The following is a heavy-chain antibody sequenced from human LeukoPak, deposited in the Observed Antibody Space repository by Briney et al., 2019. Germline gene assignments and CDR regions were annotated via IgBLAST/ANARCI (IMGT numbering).Heavy chain of an antibody. D-gene: IGHD1-14*01. CDR1: GFTFSGYA. CDR3: AKGGITMTDYYFDY. J-gene: IGHJ4*02. V-gene: IGHV3-30*04. CDR2: ISYDGSNK. Sequence: GGSLRLSCAASGFTFSGYAMHWVRQAPGKGLEWVAVISYDGSNKYYADSVKGRFTISRDNSKNTLYLQMNSLRAEDTAVYYCAKGGITMTDYYFDYWGQGTLVTVSS.